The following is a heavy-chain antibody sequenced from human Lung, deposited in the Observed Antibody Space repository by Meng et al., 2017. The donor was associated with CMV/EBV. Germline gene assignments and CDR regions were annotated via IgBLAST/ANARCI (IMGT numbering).Heavy chain of an antibody. CDR1: RGTLTNFA. J-gene: IGHJ3*01. D-gene: IGHD1-14*01. CDR3: ARGPFRPEAFHV. CDR2: IIPTFHTP. V-gene: IGHV1-69*05. Sequence: SVKVSCKASRGTLTNFAINWVRQAPGQGLQWLGGIIPTFHTPHYAQKFQGRVAITTDEPMTTVYMELSSLKFDDTAVYYCARGPFRPEAFHVWGQGTVVTVSS.